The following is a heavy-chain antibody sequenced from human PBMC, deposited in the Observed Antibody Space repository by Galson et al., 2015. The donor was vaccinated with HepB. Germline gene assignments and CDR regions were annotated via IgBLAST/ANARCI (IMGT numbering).Heavy chain of an antibody. CDR3: TRAYCTGDSCYSYVGFDP. V-gene: IGHV6-1*01. J-gene: IGHJ5*02. Sequence: CAISGDSVSSNSAAWNWLRQSPSRGLEWLGRTYYKSKWYNDYTVSVKGRIIIIPDTCKNQFSLLLNSVTPEDTAVYYCTRAYCTGDSCYSYVGFDPWGQGTLVTVSS. CDR2: TYYKSKWYN. CDR1: GDSVSSNSAA. D-gene: IGHD2-15*01.